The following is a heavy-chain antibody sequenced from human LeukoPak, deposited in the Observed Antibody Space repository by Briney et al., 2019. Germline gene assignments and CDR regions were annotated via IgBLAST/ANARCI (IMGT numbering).Heavy chain of an antibody. Sequence: GESLRLSCGASGLTVSSYGMSWVRQAPGKGLEWVSTIIGSAVNTYYADSVKGRFTISRDNAKNSLYLQMNSLRDDDTALYYCARAAGGPYYFDYWGQGTLVSVSS. V-gene: IGHV3-23*01. CDR3: ARAAGGPYYFDY. D-gene: IGHD6-13*01. J-gene: IGHJ4*02. CDR1: GLTVSSYG. CDR2: IIGSAVNT.